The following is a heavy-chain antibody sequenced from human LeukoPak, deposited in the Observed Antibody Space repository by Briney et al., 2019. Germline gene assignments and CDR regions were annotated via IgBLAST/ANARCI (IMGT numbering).Heavy chain of an antibody. CDR1: GGSISNYY. CDR2: IYYSGST. V-gene: IGHV4-30-4*01. D-gene: IGHD3-10*01. J-gene: IGHJ4*02. CDR3: ARVTNYYGSGSYRFVDY. Sequence: PSETLSLTCTVSGGSISNYYWSWIRQPPGKGLEWIGHIYYSGSTYYNPSLKSRVTMSVDTSKNQFSLKLSSVTAADTAVYYCARVTNYYGSGSYRFVDYWGQGTLVTVSS.